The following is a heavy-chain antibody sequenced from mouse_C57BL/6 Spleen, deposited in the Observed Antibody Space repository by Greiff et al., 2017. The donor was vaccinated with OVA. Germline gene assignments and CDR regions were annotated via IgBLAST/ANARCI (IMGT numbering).Heavy chain of an antibody. CDR1: GYTFTSYW. CDR2: IHLNSGST. V-gene: IGHV1-64*01. D-gene: IGHD2-4*01. J-gene: IGHJ4*01. Sequence: QVQLQQPGAELVKPGASVKLSCKASGYTFTSYWMHWVKQRPGQGLEWIGMIHLNSGSTNYNEKFKSKATLTVDKSSSTAYMQLSSLTSEDSAVYYCARTLYYDYDGYAMDYWGQGTSVTVSS. CDR3: ARTLYYDYDGYAMDY.